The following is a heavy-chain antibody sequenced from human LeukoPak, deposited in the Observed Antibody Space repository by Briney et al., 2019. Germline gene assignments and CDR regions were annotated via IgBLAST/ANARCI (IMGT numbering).Heavy chain of an antibody. Sequence: PGGSLRLSCAASGFTFSSYSMNWVRQAPGKGLEWVSSISSSSSYIYYADSVKGRFTISRDNAKNSLYLQMNSLRAEDTAVYYCAREGGGYYDSSGYYYQVGGAFDIWGQGTMVTVSS. CDR2: ISSSSSYI. J-gene: IGHJ3*02. CDR3: AREGGGYYDSSGYYYQVGGAFDI. V-gene: IGHV3-21*01. CDR1: GFTFSSYS. D-gene: IGHD3-22*01.